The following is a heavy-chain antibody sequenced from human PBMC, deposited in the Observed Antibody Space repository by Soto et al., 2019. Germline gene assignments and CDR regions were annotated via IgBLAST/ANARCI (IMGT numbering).Heavy chain of an antibody. CDR1: GFTFDDYA. CDR3: AKDTAWYSSSWQDFQH. D-gene: IGHD6-13*01. CDR2: ISWNSGSI. Sequence: EVQLVESGGGLVQPGRSLRLSCAASGFTFDDYAMHWVRQAPGKGLEWVSGISWNSGSIGYADSVKGRFTISRDNAKNTRYLQMNSLRAEDTAWYDCAKDTAWYSSSWQDFQHWGQGTLVTVSS. V-gene: IGHV3-9*01. J-gene: IGHJ1*01.